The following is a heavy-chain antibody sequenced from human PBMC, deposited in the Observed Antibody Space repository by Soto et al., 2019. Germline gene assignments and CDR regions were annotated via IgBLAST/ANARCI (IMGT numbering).Heavy chain of an antibody. CDR1: GGSINTFY. Sequence: LSLTCTVSGGSINTFYWSWARQPAGKGLEWIGRIFSSGSTSFNPSLESRVAMSVDTSKNHFSLNLSSVTAADMAVYYCAREGSYSAYNFAHGIQLWSFDFWGQGALVTVSS. CDR2: IFSSGST. J-gene: IGHJ4*02. CDR3: AREGSYSAYNFAHGIQLWSFDF. D-gene: IGHD5-12*01. V-gene: IGHV4-4*07.